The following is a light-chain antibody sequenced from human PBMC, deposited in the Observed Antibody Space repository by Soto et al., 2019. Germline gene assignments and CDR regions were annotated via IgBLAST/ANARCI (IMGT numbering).Light chain of an antibody. CDR3: CSYAGSSTLV. CDR2: EGS. J-gene: IGLJ2*01. Sequence: QSVLIQPASVSGSPGQSITISCTGTSSDVGSYNLVSWYQQHPDKAPKLMIYEGSKRPSGVSNRFSGSKSGNTASLTISGLQAEDEADYYCCSYAGSSTLVFGGGTKLTVL. CDR1: SSDVGSYNL. V-gene: IGLV2-23*01.